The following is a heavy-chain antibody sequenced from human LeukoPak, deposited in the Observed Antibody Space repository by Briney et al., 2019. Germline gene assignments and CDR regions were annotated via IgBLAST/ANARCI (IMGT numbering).Heavy chain of an antibody. Sequence: PSETLSLTCSLSGDSLRTNNYFWAWIRQPTGMGLEWIGSISYNGITYYNPFLTSRAVVSVDTSKNQFSLNLNSVTAADTAVYYCARRNGHTWDVGNWFDPWGQGTLVTVSS. D-gene: IGHD5-24*01. CDR2: ISYNGIT. J-gene: IGHJ5*02. CDR1: GDSLRTNNYF. V-gene: IGHV4-39*01. CDR3: ARRNGHTWDVGNWFDP.